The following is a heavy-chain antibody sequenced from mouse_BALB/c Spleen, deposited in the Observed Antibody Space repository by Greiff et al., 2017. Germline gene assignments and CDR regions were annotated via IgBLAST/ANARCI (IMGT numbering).Heavy chain of an antibody. V-gene: IGHV14-3*02. Sequence: EVQLHQSGAELVKPGASVKLSCTASGFNIKDTYMHWVKQRPEQGLEWIGRIDPANGNTKYDPKFQGKATITADTSSNTAYLQLSSLPSEDTAVYYCARGYYGMRYFDVWGAGTTVTVSS. CDR1: GFNIKDTY. D-gene: IGHD1-1*01. J-gene: IGHJ1*01. CDR2: IDPANGNT. CDR3: ARGYYGMRYFDV.